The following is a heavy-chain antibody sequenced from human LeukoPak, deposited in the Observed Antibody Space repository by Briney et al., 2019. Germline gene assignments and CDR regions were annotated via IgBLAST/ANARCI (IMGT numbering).Heavy chain of an antibody. V-gene: IGHV3-23*01. CDR3: AKGPSGSYFPYYFDY. D-gene: IGHD1-26*01. J-gene: IGHJ4*02. Sequence: GGSLGLSCAASGFTFSSYAMSWVRQAPGKGLEWVSAISGSGGSTYYADSVKGRFTISRDNSKNTLYLQMNSLRAEDTAVYYCAKGPSGSYFPYYFDYWGQGTLVTVSS. CDR1: GFTFSSYA. CDR2: ISGSGGST.